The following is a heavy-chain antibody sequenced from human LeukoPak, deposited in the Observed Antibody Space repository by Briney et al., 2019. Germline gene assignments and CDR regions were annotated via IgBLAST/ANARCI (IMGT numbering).Heavy chain of an antibody. CDR2: IHHSVHT. J-gene: IGHJ4*02. CDR3: ARYCSSTECPFDF. Sequence: SETLSLTCTVSGGSISSGIYFWSWICQHPGKGLEWIGYIHHSVHTYYNPSLKSRVTISMDTSKNQFSLRLSAVTDADTAMYYCARYCSSTECPFDFWGQGTLVTVSS. CDR1: GGSISSGIYF. D-gene: IGHD2-2*01. V-gene: IGHV4-31*03.